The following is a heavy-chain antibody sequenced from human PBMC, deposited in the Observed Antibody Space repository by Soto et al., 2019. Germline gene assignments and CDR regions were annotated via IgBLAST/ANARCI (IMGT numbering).Heavy chain of an antibody. J-gene: IGHJ4*02. CDR3: TSHSPEDMIRK. Sequence: EVQLVESGGGLVQPGGSRKLSCAASGFTFSGSAVHWVRQASGKGLEWVGRIRNKANSYATAYAASLKGRFMISRDDSKNTAYLQMNSLKTEDTAVYYCTSHSPEDMIRKWGQGTLVTVSS. CDR2: IRNKANSYAT. D-gene: IGHD2-15*01. CDR1: GFTFSGSA. V-gene: IGHV3-73*02.